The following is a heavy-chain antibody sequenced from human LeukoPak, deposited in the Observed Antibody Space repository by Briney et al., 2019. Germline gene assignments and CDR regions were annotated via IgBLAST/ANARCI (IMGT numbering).Heavy chain of an antibody. CDR3: ARDRLWFGNWFDP. D-gene: IGHD3-10*01. J-gene: IGHJ5*02. Sequence: SETLSLTCGVSGASISRPYWWIWVRQPPGKGLEWIAEISYSGNTHYNPSLKSRVTISVDTSKNQFSLKLSSVTAADTAVYYCARDRLWFGNWFDPWGQGTLVTVSS. CDR2: ISYSGNT. CDR1: GASISRPYW. V-gene: IGHV4-4*02.